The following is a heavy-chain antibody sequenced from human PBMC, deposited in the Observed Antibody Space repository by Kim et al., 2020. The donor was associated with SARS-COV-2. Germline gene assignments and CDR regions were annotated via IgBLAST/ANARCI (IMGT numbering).Heavy chain of an antibody. D-gene: IGHD3-22*01. V-gene: IGHV1-69*06. CDR1: GGTFSSYA. Sequence: SVKVSCKASGGTFSSYAISWVRQAPGQGLEWMGGIIPIFGTANYAQKFQGRVTITADKSTSTAYMELSSLRSEDTAVYYCASLRDYYDSLYFDYWGQGTLVTVSS. CDR2: IIPIFGTA. J-gene: IGHJ4*02. CDR3: ASLRDYYDSLYFDY.